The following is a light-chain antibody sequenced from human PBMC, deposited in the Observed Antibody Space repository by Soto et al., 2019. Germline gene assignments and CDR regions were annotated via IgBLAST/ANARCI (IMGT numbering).Light chain of an antibody. V-gene: IGLV2-14*01. J-gene: IGLJ3*02. CDR3: FSYTTSSTLV. CDR2: EVS. CDR1: SSDVGGYNY. Sequence: QSALTQPASVSGSPGLSITISCTGTSSDVGGYNYVSWYQQHPAKAPKLMIYEVSNRPSGVSHRFSGSKSGNTASLTISGLQAEDEADYYCFSYTTSSTLVFGGGTKVTVL.